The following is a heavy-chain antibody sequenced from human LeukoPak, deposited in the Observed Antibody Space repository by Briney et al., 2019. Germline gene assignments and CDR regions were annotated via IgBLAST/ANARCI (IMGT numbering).Heavy chain of an antibody. V-gene: IGHV3-48*02. Sequence: QPGGSLRLSCAATGFTFWSYSMNWVRQAPGKGLEWVSYISSSSSTIYYADSVKGRFTISRDNAKNSLYLQMNSLRDEDTAVYYCARDQGLGYCSSTSCPGYYYYGMDVWGQGTTVTVCS. CDR3: ARDQGLGYCSSTSCPGYYYYGMDV. CDR1: GFTFWSYS. D-gene: IGHD2-2*01. J-gene: IGHJ6*02. CDR2: ISSSSSTI.